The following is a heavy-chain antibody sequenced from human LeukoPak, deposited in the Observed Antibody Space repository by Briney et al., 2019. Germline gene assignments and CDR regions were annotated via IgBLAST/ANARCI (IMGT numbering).Heavy chain of an antibody. CDR3: AYGSTSIWLYYYES. Sequence: SGPTLVKPTQTLTLTCNFSGFSLTSDGVGVGWIRQPPGKALEWLAIIYWDDDKRYRQSLKNRLTITKDTSKNHVVLTMTNMDPVDTATYYCAYGSTSIWLYYYESWGPGTLVTVSS. J-gene: IGHJ5*02. V-gene: IGHV2-5*02. CDR2: IYWDDDK. D-gene: IGHD6-13*01. CDR1: GFSLTSDGVG.